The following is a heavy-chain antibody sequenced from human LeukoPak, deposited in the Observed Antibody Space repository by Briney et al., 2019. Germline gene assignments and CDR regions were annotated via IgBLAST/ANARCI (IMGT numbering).Heavy chain of an antibody. CDR1: GFTFSDYY. D-gene: IGHD3-22*01. Sequence: PGGSLRLSCAASGFTFSDYYMSWIRQAPGKGLEWVSYISSSGSTIYYADSVKGRFTISRDDAKNSLYLQMNSLRAEDTAVYYCARDGALYYDSSGYVDYWGQGTLVTVSS. CDR2: ISSSGSTI. CDR3: ARDGALYYDSSGYVDY. J-gene: IGHJ4*02. V-gene: IGHV3-11*04.